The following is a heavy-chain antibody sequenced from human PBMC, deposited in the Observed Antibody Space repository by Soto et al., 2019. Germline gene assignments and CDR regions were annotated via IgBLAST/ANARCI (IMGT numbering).Heavy chain of an antibody. V-gene: IGHV4-34*01. Sequence: SETLSLTCAVYGGSFSGYYWSWIRQPPGKGLEWIGEINHSGSTNYNPSLKSRVTISVDTSKNQFSLKLSSVTAADTAVYYCERGPARYFLYYGMDVWGQGTTVTVSS. CDR2: INHSGST. CDR1: GGSFSGYY. D-gene: IGHD3-9*01. J-gene: IGHJ6*02. CDR3: ERGPARYFLYYGMDV.